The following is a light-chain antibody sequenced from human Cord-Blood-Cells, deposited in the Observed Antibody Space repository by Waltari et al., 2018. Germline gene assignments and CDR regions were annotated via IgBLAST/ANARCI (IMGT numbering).Light chain of an antibody. V-gene: IGKV4-1*01. CDR2: WAS. CDR3: QQYYSTPT. CDR1: QIVLYSSNNKNY. J-gene: IGKJ1*01. Sequence: DIVMTQSPDSLAVSLGERATINCKSSQIVLYSSNNKNYLAWYQQKPGQPPKLLIYWASTREAGVPDRFSGSGSGTYFTLTISSLQAEDVAVYYCQQYYSTPTFGQGTKVEIK.